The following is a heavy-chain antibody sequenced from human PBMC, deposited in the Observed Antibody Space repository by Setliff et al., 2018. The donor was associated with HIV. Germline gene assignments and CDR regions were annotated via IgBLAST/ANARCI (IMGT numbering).Heavy chain of an antibody. J-gene: IGHJ3*02. D-gene: IGHD3-10*01. Sequence: GGSLRLSCAASGFTFSSYAMHWVRQAPGKGLEYVSSISSNGGNTYYASSLKGRFTISRDNSKNTVYMELSSLRSEDTAVYYCARDAEPVLQWFGESPNHDAFDIWGQGTMVTV. CDR2: ISSNGGNT. V-gene: IGHV3-64*01. CDR3: ARDAEPVLQWFGESPNHDAFDI. CDR1: GFTFSSYA.